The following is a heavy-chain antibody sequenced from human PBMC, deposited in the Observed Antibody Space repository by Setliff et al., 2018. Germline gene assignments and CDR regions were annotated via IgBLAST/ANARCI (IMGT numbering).Heavy chain of an antibody. CDR2: MYYSGKT. CDR3: ARETTMTYYFYYMDV. V-gene: IGHV4-39*07. D-gene: IGHD4-17*01. Sequence: NPSETLSLTCTVSGDSIARSYLYWGWIRQPPGKGLEWIATMYYSGKTFYIPSLQNRVTISVDTSKNQFSLTLSSVTAADTAVYYCARETTMTYYFYYMDVWGKGTTVTVSS. CDR1: GDSIARSYLY. J-gene: IGHJ6*03.